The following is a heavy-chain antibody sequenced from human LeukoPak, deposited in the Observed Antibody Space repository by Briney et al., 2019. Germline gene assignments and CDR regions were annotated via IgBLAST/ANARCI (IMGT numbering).Heavy chain of an antibody. CDR2: ISAYNGNT. CDR1: GYTFTSYG. D-gene: IGHD3-22*01. V-gene: IGHV1-18*01. Sequence: GASVKVSCKASGYTFTSYGISWVRQAPGQGLEWMGWISAYNGNTNYAQKLQGRVTMTTDTSTSTAYMELRSLRSDDTAVYYCARDPVTGYYYDSSGTGAFDIRGQGTMVTVSS. J-gene: IGHJ3*02. CDR3: ARDPVTGYYYDSSGTGAFDI.